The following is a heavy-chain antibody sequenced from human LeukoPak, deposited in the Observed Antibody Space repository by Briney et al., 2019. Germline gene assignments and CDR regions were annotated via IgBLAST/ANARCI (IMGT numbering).Heavy chain of an antibody. CDR2: ISAGNGNI. CDR3: ARPSPDYHDSSGYYYAAHVTEDYYGMDV. Sequence: ASVKVSCKASGYTFTSFGISWLRQAPGQGLEWMGWISAGNGNINYAQKFQGRVTKTRDTSISTAYMELSRLRSDDTAVYYCARPSPDYHDSSGYYYAAHVTEDYYGMDVWGQGTTVTVYS. V-gene: IGHV1-18*01. D-gene: IGHD3-22*01. J-gene: IGHJ6*02. CDR1: GYTFTSFG.